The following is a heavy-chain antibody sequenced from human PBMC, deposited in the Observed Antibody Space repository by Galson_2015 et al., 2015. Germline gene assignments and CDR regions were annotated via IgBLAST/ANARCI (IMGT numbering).Heavy chain of an antibody. V-gene: IGHV4-4*02. CDR2: IYHSGST. Sequence: ETLSLTCAVSGGSISSSNWWSWVRQPPGKGLERIGEIYHSGSTNYNPSLKSRVTISVDKSKNQFSLKLSSVTAADTAVYYCARDSREQWLVPGPFDPWGQGTLVTVSS. J-gene: IGHJ5*02. D-gene: IGHD6-19*01. CDR3: ARDSREQWLVPGPFDP. CDR1: GGSISSSNW.